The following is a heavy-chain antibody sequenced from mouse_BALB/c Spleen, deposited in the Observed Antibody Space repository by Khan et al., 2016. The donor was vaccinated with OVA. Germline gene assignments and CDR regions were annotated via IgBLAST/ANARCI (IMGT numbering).Heavy chain of an antibody. J-gene: IGHJ2*01. V-gene: IGHV5-9-3*01. CDR3: KRHGDYGGGLFDY. Sequence: EVELVESGGGLVKPGGSLKLSCVASGFSFSSYVMSWVRQTPEKRLEWVATVSNGGGYTYYPDSVQGRFTISRDNAENTLYLQMSSLRSEDTAIYYGKRHGDYGGGLFDYWGQGTTLTVSS. D-gene: IGHD1-1*01. CDR2: VSNGGGYT. CDR1: GFSFSSYV.